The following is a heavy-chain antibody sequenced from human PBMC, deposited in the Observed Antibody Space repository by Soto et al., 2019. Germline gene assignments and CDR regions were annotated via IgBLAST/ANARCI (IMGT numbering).Heavy chain of an antibody. CDR3: ARRMIVGTVFDY. D-gene: IGHD3-22*01. J-gene: IGHJ4*02. CDR2: ISYDGSNK. V-gene: IGHV3-30-3*01. Sequence: QVQLVESGGGVVQPGRSLRLSCAASGFTFSSYAMPWVRQAPGKGLEWVAGISYDGSNKNYADSVKGRFTISRDSSKNTLYLQNNSLQAEDTAVYYCARRMIVGTVFDYWGQGTLVTVSS. CDR1: GFTFSSYA.